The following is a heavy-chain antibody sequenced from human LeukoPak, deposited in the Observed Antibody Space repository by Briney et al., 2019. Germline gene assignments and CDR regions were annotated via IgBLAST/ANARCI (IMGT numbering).Heavy chain of an antibody. J-gene: IGHJ4*02. D-gene: IGHD2-2*01. CDR3: ARGADCSSTSCYLS. Sequence: SETLSLTCTVSGGSISSYYWSWIRQPPGKGLEWIGYIYYSGSTNYNPSLKSRVTISVDTSKNQFSLKLSSVTAADTAVYYCARGADCSSTSCYLSWGQGTLVTVSS. V-gene: IGHV4-59*12. CDR2: IYYSGST. CDR1: GGSISSYY.